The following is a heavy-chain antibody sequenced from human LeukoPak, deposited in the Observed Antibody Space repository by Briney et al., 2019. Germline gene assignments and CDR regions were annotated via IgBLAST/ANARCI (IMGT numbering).Heavy chain of an antibody. Sequence: GRSLRLSCTASGFTFGDYPMSWVRQAPGKGPVRVGFIRSKAYGGTTEYAASVKGRFTISRDDSKSIAYLQMNSLKTEDTAVYYCTRAPGPSAHDPDCYYYYGMDVWGQGTTVTVAS. CDR3: TRAPGPSAHDPDCYYYYGMDV. D-gene: IGHD6-6*01. V-gene: IGHV3-49*04. J-gene: IGHJ6*02. CDR2: IRSKAYGGTT. CDR1: GFTFGDYP.